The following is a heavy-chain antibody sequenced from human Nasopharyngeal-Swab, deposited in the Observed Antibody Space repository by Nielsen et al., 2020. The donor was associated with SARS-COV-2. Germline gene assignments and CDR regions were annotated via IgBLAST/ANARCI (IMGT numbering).Heavy chain of an antibody. Sequence: ASVKVSCKASGGTFSSYAISWVRQAPGQGLEWMGIINPSGGSTSYAQKFQGRVTMTRDTSTSTVFMELSSLRSEDTAVYYCARDQGYDFWSGQVHWGQGALVTVSS. CDR3: ARDQGYDFWSGQVH. CDR1: GGTFSSYA. D-gene: IGHD3-3*01. J-gene: IGHJ4*02. CDR2: INPSGGST. V-gene: IGHV1-46*01.